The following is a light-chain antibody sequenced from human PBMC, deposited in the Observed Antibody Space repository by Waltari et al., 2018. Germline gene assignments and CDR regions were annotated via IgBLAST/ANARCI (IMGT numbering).Light chain of an antibody. CDR1: QSLVYSDGNTY. J-gene: IGKJ2*01. CDR3: MQGIYWPYT. V-gene: IGKV2-30*01. Sequence: DVVMTQSPLSLPVTLGQPASISCRSSQSLVYSDGNTYLNWFQQRPGQSPRRLICKVSNRDSGVPDRFSGSGSGTDFTLKISRVEAEDVGVYYCMQGIYWPYTFGQGTKLEIK. CDR2: KVS.